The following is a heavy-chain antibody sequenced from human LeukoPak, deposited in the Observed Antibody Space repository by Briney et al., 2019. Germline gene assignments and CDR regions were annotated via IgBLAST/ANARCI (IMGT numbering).Heavy chain of an antibody. CDR3: ARVTIFSYYYFDY. CDR1: GFTFSSYA. J-gene: IGHJ4*02. CDR2: ISGSGGST. V-gene: IGHV3-23*01. D-gene: IGHD3-9*01. Sequence: GGSLRLSCAASGFTFSSYAMSWVRQAPGKGLEWVSAISGSGGSTYYADSVKGRFTISRDNSKNTLYLQMNSLRAEDTAVYYCARVTIFSYYYFDYWGQGTLVTVSS.